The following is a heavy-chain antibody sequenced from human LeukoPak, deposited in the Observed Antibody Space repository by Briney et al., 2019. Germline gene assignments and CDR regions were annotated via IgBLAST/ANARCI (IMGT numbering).Heavy chain of an antibody. Sequence: GASVKVSCKASGYTFTRYYMHWVRQAPGQGLEWMGWINLNSGGTNYAQKFQGRVTITRDTSISTAYMELSRLRSDDTAVYYCARVGRTGTTRWFDPWGQGTLVTVSS. V-gene: IGHV1-2*02. CDR2: INLNSGGT. CDR1: GYTFTRYY. J-gene: IGHJ5*02. CDR3: ARVGRTGTTRWFDP. D-gene: IGHD1-1*01.